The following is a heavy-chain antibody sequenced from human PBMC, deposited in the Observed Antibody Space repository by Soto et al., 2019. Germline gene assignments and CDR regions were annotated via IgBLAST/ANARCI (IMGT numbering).Heavy chain of an antibody. CDR1: GGSISIGGYY. V-gene: IGHV4-31*03. J-gene: IGHJ4*02. CDR3: ATSRGSLRHFDY. CDR2: IYYSGST. D-gene: IGHD4-17*01. Sequence: SXTLSLAFTVSGGSISIGGYYWSWIRQHPGKGLEWIGYIYYSGSTYYNPSLKSRVTISVDTSKNQFSLKLSSVTVADTAVYYCATSRGSLRHFDYWGQGTLVTVSS.